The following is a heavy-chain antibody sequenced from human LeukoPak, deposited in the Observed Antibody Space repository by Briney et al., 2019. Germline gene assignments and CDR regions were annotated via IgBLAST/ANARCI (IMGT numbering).Heavy chain of an antibody. J-gene: IGHJ4*02. CDR3: AKDYRGQDSLFDY. Sequence: PLRSLSLSSALSLVAPTAVVVTTGRQAPGKGLEWVSGISETGGTTWHADSGKGRLTISRDNSKNTLYLQMNTLRAEDTAVYYCAKDYRGQDSLFDYWGQGTLVIVSS. D-gene: IGHD3-10*01. V-gene: IGHV3-23*01. CDR1: LVAPTAVV. CDR2: ISETGGTT.